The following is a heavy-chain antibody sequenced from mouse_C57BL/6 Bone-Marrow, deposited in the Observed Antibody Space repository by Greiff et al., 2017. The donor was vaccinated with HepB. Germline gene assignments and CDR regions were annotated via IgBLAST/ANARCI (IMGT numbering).Heavy chain of an antibody. Sequence: QVQLQQPGAELVRPGSSVKLSCKASGYTFTSYWMDWVKQRPGQGLEWIGNIYPSDSETHYNQKFKDKATLTVDKSSSTAYMQLSSLTSEDSAVYYCARSRDYYGSSYHRLLAMGYWGQGTSVTVSS. D-gene: IGHD1-1*01. CDR1: GYTFTSYW. CDR2: IYPSDSET. V-gene: IGHV1-61*01. J-gene: IGHJ4*01. CDR3: ARSRDYYGSSYHRLLAMGY.